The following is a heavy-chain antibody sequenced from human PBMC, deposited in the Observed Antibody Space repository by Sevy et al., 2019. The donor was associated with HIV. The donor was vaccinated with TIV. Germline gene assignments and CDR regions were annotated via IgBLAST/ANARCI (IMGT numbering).Heavy chain of an antibody. Sequence: ASVKLSCKASGYTFTAYYIHWLRQAPGQGLEWMGRIHPKSGATNYEQKFQGRVTMTRDTSISTSFMELTSLRSDDTAVYYCAREDSDDTSAYYYFYYGMDVWGQGTTVTVSS. CDR2: IHPKSGAT. D-gene: IGHD3-22*01. CDR1: GYTFTAYY. CDR3: AREDSDDTSAYYYFYYGMDV. J-gene: IGHJ6*02. V-gene: IGHV1-2*06.